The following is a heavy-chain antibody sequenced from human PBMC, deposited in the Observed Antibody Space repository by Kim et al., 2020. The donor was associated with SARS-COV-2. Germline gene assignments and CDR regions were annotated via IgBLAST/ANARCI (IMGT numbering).Heavy chain of an antibody. V-gene: IGHV3-53*01. J-gene: IGHJ5*02. CDR1: GFTISSYA. Sequence: GGSLRLSCAASGFTISSYAMSWVRQAPGKGLEWVSVIYSGGSTYYADSVMDRLSTSSDNTKNKLHLLLNNLIAADTTALYCSSPLRAWYQGTLVPVSS. CDR3: SSPLRA. CDR2: IYSGGST.